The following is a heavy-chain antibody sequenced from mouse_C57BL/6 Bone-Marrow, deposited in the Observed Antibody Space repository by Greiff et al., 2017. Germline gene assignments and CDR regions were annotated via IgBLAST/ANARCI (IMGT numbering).Heavy chain of an antibody. CDR2: IYPNSGST. D-gene: IGHD1-1*01. CDR3: ARPLYDYGSSGFAY. CDR1: GYTFTSYW. Sequence: QVQLQQPGAELVKPGASVKLSCKASGYTFTSYWMHWVKQRPGQGLEWIGMIYPNSGSTNYNEKFKSKATLTVDNSSSTAYMQLSSLTSEDSAVYYGARPLYDYGSSGFAYWGQVTLVTGSA. V-gene: IGHV1-64*01. J-gene: IGHJ3*01.